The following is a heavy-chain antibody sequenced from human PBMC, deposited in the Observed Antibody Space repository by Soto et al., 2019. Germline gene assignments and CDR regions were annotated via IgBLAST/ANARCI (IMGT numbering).Heavy chain of an antibody. J-gene: IGHJ4*02. CDR2: INSDGSST. CDR1: GFTFSSYW. V-gene: IGHV3-74*01. Sequence: EVQLVESGGGLVQPGGSLRLSCAASGFTFSSYWMHWVRQAPGKGLVWVSRINSDGSSTSYADSVKGRFTISRDNAKNTLYLQMNSLRAEDTAVYYCARVLNYGSVSRNYYFDYWGQGTLVTVSS. CDR3: ARVLNYGSVSRNYYFDY. D-gene: IGHD3-10*01.